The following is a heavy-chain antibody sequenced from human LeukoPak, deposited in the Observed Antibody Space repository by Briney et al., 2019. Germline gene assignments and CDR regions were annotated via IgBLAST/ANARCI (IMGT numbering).Heavy chain of an antibody. CDR3: ASPSRYHLSAFDI. D-gene: IGHD2-2*01. Sequence: GGSLRLSCAASGFTFSSYSMNWVRQAPGKGLEWVSSISSSSSYIYYADSVKGRFTISRDNAKNSLYLQMNSLRAEDTAVYYCASPSRYHLSAFDIWGQGTMVTVSS. CDR2: ISSSSSYI. V-gene: IGHV3-21*01. J-gene: IGHJ3*02. CDR1: GFTFSSYS.